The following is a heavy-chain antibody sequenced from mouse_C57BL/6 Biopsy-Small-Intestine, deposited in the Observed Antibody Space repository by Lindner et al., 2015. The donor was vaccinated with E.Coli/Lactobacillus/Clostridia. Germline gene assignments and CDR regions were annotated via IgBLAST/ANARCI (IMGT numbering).Heavy chain of an antibody. Sequence: VQLQESGAELVRPGTSVKMSCKATGYTFTNYWIGWVKQRPGHGLEWLGDIYPGGDYTNYNERFKGKATLTADTSSSTAYMQLNSLTSEDSAIYYCAREAYYRYDVWFAYWGQGTLVTVSA. V-gene: IGHV1-63*02. CDR3: AREAYYRYDVWFAY. J-gene: IGHJ3*01. CDR1: GYTFTNYW. CDR2: IYPGGDYT. D-gene: IGHD2-14*01.